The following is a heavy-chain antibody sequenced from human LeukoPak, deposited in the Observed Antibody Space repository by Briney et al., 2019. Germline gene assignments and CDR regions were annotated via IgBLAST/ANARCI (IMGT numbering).Heavy chain of an antibody. CDR1: GGSISSSSYY. CDR2: IYYSGST. Sequence: PSETLSLTCTVSGGSISSSSYYWGWIRQPPGKGLEWIGSIYYSGSTYYNPSLKSRVTISVDTSKNQFSLKLSSVTAADTAVYYCARDRRYCSGGSCYRAFDIWGQGTMVTVSS. CDR3: ARDRRYCSGGSCYRAFDI. J-gene: IGHJ3*02. D-gene: IGHD2-15*01. V-gene: IGHV4-39*07.